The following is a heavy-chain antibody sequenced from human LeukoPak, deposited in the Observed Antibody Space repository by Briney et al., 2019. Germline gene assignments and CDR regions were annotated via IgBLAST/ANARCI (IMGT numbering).Heavy chain of an antibody. CDR1: GFTFDDYT. V-gene: IGHV3-43*01. D-gene: IGHD4-23*01. CDR3: AKEGGNAGYYYYYMNV. J-gene: IGHJ6*03. CDR2: NSWDGGST. Sequence: GGSLRLSCAASGFTFDDYTMHWVRQAPGKGLEWVSLNSWDGGSTYYADSVKGRFTISRDNSKNSLYLQMNSLRTEDTALYYCAKEGGNAGYYYYYMNVWGKGTTVTVSS.